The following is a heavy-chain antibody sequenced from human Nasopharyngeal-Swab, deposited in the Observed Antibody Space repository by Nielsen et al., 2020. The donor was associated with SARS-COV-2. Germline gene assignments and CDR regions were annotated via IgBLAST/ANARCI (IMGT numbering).Heavy chain of an antibody. D-gene: IGHD6-13*01. CDR2: INPNSGGT. CDR3: ARGGYQAAASTYYYYGMDV. J-gene: IGHJ6*02. CDR1: GYTFTGYY. V-gene: IGHV1-2*04. Sequence: ASVKVSCKGSGYTFTGYYMHWVRQAPGQGLEWMGWINPNSGGTNYAQKFQGWVTMTRDTSMSTAYMELSRLRSDDTAVYYCARGGYQAAASTYYYYGMDVWGQGTTVTVSS.